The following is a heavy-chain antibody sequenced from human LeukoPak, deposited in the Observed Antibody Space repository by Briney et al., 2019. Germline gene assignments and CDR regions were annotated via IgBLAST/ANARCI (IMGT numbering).Heavy chain of an antibody. J-gene: IGHJ4*02. CDR1: GFSFSSHG. V-gene: IGHV3-30*02. CDR2: IRFNGAFT. CDR3: ARDMGTGMAAAFDL. Sequence: QSGGSLRLSCAAAGFSFSSHGMYWVRQAPGKGLEWLAFIRFNGAFTYYGDSVKGRFTISRDNPKNTLYLQMNSLRPEDTAVYYCARDMGTGMAAAFDLWGQGTLVTVSS. D-gene: IGHD6-13*01.